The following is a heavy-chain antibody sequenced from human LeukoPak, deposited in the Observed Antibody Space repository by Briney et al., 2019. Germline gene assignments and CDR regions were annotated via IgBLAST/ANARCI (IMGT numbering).Heavy chain of an antibody. J-gene: IGHJ4*02. CDR1: GYIFSRFG. CDR2: ISANNGDT. V-gene: IGHV1-18*04. Sequence: ASVKVSCKTSGYIFSRFGITWVRQAPGEGLEWMGSISANNGDTDYAERFHGRVTMTSDTSTSTAYMELRGLRSADTAIYYCTRDVPGIEAALFDFWGQGTLVTVSS. CDR3: TRDVPGIEAALFDF. D-gene: IGHD6-13*01.